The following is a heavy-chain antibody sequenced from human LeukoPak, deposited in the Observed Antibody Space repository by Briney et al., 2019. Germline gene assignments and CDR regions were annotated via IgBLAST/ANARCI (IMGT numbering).Heavy chain of an antibody. V-gene: IGHV1-69*02. D-gene: IGHD3-3*01. Sequence: WSSVKVSCKASGGTFSSYTISWVRQAPGQGLEWMGRIIPILGIANYAQKFQGRVTITADKSTSTAYMELSSLRSEDTAVYYCARAGGPRPYYDFWSGYYYYFDYWGQGTLVTVSS. CDR3: ARAGGPRPYYDFWSGYYYYFDY. CDR1: GGTFSSYT. J-gene: IGHJ4*02. CDR2: IIPILGIA.